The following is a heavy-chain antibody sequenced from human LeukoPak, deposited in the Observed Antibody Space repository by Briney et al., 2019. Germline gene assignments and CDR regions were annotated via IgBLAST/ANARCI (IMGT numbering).Heavy chain of an antibody. D-gene: IGHD2-15*01. Sequence: SETLSLTCTVSGVSISDYYWSWIRQPAGKGLEWIGQIYSTGSTNYNPSLKSRVTMSVDTSKSQFSLRLTSVTAADTAVYYCARGPYCSGGSCYELPPNWFDPWGQGTLVTVSS. CDR1: GVSISDYY. J-gene: IGHJ5*02. V-gene: IGHV4-4*07. CDR2: IYSTGST. CDR3: ARGPYCSGGSCYELPPNWFDP.